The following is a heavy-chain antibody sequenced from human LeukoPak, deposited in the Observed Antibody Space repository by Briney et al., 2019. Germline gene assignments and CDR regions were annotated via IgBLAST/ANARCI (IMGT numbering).Heavy chain of an antibody. Sequence: GGSLRLSCAASGFTFSSYAMSWVRQAPGKGLEWVSIISGSGGSTYYADSVKGRFTISRDNSKNTLYLQMNSLRAEDTAVYYFAKDLVPGCQSGTYGSSCYNTDYWGQGTLVTVSS. CDR2: ISGSGGST. V-gene: IGHV3-23*01. CDR3: AKDLVPGCQSGTYGSSCYNTDY. CDR1: GFTFSSYA. J-gene: IGHJ4*02. D-gene: IGHD3-22*01.